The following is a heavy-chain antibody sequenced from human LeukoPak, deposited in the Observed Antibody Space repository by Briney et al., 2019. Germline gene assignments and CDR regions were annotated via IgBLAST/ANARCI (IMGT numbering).Heavy chain of an antibody. CDR1: GFTFDDYA. J-gene: IGHJ4*02. Sequence: GRSLRLSCAASGFTFDDYAMHWVRQAPGKGLEWVSGISWNSGSIGYADSVKGRFTISRDNAKNSLYLQMNSLRAEDTALYYCAKDMGRRTAARQGYFDYWGQGTLVTVSS. D-gene: IGHD6-6*01. CDR3: AKDMGRRTAARQGYFDY. CDR2: ISWNSGSI. V-gene: IGHV3-9*01.